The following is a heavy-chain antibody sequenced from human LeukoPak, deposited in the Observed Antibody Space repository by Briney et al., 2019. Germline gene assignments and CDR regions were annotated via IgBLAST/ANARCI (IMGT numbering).Heavy chain of an antibody. Sequence: GGSLRLSCAASGFTFSSYAMSWVRQAPGKGLEWVSAISGSGGSTYYADSVKGRFTISRDNSKNTLYLQMNSLRAEDTAVYYCAKEGSDYDFWSGYWVFDYWGQGTLVTVSS. J-gene: IGHJ4*02. D-gene: IGHD3-3*01. CDR3: AKEGSDYDFWSGYWVFDY. CDR2: ISGSGGST. V-gene: IGHV3-23*01. CDR1: GFTFSSYA.